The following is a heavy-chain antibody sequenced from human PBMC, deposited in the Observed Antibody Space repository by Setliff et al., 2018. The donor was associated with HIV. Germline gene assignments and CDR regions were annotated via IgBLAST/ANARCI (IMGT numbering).Heavy chain of an antibody. Sequence: GASVKVSCKASGYTFIGDYMHWVRQAPGQGLEWMGWINPNSGGTNFAQKFQGRVAMTRDTSISTAYMELSRLRSDDTAVYYCARGGLATGAFDIWGQGTMVTISS. V-gene: IGHV1-2*02. J-gene: IGHJ3*02. CDR3: ARGGLATGAFDI. CDR1: GYTFIGDY. D-gene: IGHD5-12*01. CDR2: INPNSGGT.